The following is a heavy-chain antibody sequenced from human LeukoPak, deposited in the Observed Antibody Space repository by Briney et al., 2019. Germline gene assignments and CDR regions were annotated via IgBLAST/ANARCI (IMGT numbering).Heavy chain of an antibody. V-gene: IGHV1-46*01. CDR1: GYTFTSYY. D-gene: IGHD4-17*01. Sequence: ASVKVPCKASGYTFTSYYMHWVRQAPGQGLEWMGIINPSGDSTSYAQKFQGRVTMTRDTSTSTVYMELSSLRSEDTAVYYCARDYGDYGYFQHWGQGTLVTVSS. J-gene: IGHJ1*01. CDR3: ARDYGDYGYFQH. CDR2: INPSGDST.